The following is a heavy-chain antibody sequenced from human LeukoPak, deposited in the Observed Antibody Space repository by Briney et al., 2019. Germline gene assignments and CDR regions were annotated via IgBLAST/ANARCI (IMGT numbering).Heavy chain of an antibody. CDR3: AREGNGLLSKDLDY. Sequence: ASVKVSCKASGYTFTDYYIHWVRQAPGQGLEWVGYINPHSGGTSSPQKFQGRVTMTTDASISTAYMELSRLTPDDTAVYYCAREGNGLLSKDLDYWGQGTLVTVSS. D-gene: IGHD2-15*01. V-gene: IGHV1-2*02. J-gene: IGHJ4*02. CDR2: INPHSGGT. CDR1: GYTFTDYY.